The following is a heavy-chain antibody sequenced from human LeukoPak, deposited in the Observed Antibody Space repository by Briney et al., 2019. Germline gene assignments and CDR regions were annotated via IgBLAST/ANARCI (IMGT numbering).Heavy chain of an antibody. CDR2: VNSDGRVT. Sequence: AGSLRLSCAASGFTFSSYWMQWVRQAPGKGLVWVSRVNSDGRVTTYADSVKGRFTISRDNAKNTLYLQMNSLRAEDTAVYYCARKYYYGSGYAFDIWGQGTMVTVSS. CDR1: GFTFSSYW. V-gene: IGHV3-74*03. J-gene: IGHJ3*02. D-gene: IGHD3-10*01. CDR3: ARKYYYGSGYAFDI.